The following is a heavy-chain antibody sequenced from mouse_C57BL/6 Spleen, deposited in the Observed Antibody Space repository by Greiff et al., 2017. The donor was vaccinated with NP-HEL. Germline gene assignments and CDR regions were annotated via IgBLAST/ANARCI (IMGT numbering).Heavy chain of an antibody. J-gene: IGHJ2*01. CDR1: GYSFTDYN. D-gene: IGHD2-2*01. CDR2: INPNYGTT. Sequence: EVKLMESGPELVKPGASVKISCKASGYSFTDYNMNWVKQSNGKSLEWIGVINPNYGTTSYNQKFKGKATLTVDQSSSTAYMQLNSLTSEDSAVYYCARAGFYYGYGKGLDYWGQGTTLTVSS. V-gene: IGHV1-39*01. CDR3: ARAGFYYGYGKGLDY.